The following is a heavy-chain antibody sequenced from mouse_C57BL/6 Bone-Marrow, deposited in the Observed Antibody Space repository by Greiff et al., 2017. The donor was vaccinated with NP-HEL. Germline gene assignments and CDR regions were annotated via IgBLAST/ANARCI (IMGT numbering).Heavy chain of an antibody. Sequence: EVQLVESVAELVRPGASVKLSCTASGFNIKNTYMHWVKQRPEQGLEWIGRIDPANGNTKYAPKFQGKAPITADTSSNTAYLQLSSLTSEDTAIYYCARCYYGSSYAFDYWGQGTTLTVSS. CDR2: IDPANGNT. J-gene: IGHJ2*01. CDR1: GFNIKNTY. V-gene: IGHV14-3*01. D-gene: IGHD1-1*01. CDR3: ARCYYGSSYAFDY.